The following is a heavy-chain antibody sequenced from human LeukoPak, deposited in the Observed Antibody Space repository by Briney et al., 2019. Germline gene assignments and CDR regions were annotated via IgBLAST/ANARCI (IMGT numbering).Heavy chain of an antibody. D-gene: IGHD3-3*01. J-gene: IGHJ4*02. CDR3: PRGGGLRFLEWLFPPPYFYY. Sequence: PGGSLSLSCGVSGFPLGSYWMHGVRQATGRGLAWVSRVNIEESSTTYAESVEGRYTITKDNAKYTLYLQMNGLRAEDTVVYYCPRGGGLRFLEWLFPPPYFYYWGQVAPVTASS. V-gene: IGHV3-74*01. CDR2: VNIEESST. CDR1: GFPLGSYW.